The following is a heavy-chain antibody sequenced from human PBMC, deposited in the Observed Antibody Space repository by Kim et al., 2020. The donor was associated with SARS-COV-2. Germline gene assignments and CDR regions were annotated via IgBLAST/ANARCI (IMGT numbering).Heavy chain of an antibody. J-gene: IGHJ6*02. CDR3: ARDYGGSSSSGVYYYGMDV. Sequence: GGFTISRDNAKNSLYLQMNCLRAEDTAVYYCARDYGGSSSSGVYYYGMDVWGQGTTVTVSS. D-gene: IGHD6-6*01. V-gene: IGHV3-11*06.